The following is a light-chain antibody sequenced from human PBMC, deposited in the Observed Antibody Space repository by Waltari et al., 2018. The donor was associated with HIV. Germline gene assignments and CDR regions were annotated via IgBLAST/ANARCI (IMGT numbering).Light chain of an antibody. J-gene: IGLJ2*01. CDR3: TSVSGSIYFVV. CDR1: CRDIGAYKF. CDR2: EVN. Sequence: QSALPPPPSAAASAGPSVTISSTGACRDIGAYKFVCWYQQPPGKAPKLIIYEVNQPPSGVPGRFGGSKSGNTASLTVSGLQDEDEADYCRTSVSGSIYFVVFGGGTKLTVL. V-gene: IGLV2-8*01.